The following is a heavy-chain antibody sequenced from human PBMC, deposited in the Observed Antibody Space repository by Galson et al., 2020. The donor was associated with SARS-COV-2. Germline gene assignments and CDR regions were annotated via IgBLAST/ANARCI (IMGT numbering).Heavy chain of an antibody. Sequence: GGSLRLSCAASGFTFSTYDMHWVRQDTRKGLEWVAGIGVAGDTYYPDSVKGRFTISRENAKSSFYLQMNSLRAEDTAVYFCVRGSIEAAGTGFDPWGQGT. D-gene: IGHD6-13*01. CDR1: GFTFSTYD. CDR2: IGVAGDT. CDR3: VRGSIEAAGTGFDP. J-gene: IGHJ5*02. V-gene: IGHV3-13*01.